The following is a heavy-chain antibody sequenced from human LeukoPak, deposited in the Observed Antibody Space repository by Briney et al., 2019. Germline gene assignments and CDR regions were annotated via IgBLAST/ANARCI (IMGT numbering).Heavy chain of an antibody. CDR2: IRSKAYGGTT. J-gene: IGHJ1*01. CDR1: GFTFSDYY. V-gene: IGHV3-49*03. D-gene: IGHD2-21*02. CDR3: TRAYCGGDCYFQH. Sequence: PGGSPRLSCAASGFTFSDYYMSWIRQAPGKGLEWVVFIRSKAYGGTTEYAASVKGRFTISRDDSKSIAYLQMNSLNTEDTAVYYCTRAYCGGDCYFQHWGQGTLVTVSS.